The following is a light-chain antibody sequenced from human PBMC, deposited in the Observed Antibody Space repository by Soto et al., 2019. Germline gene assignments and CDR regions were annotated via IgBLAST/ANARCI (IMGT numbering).Light chain of an antibody. CDR2: GAS. J-gene: IGKJ4*01. CDR3: QQYDRWPVT. V-gene: IGKV3-15*01. CDR1: QSVGSS. Sequence: EMVLTQSPVTLSVSPGEGATLSCRASQSVGSSLAWYQQKPGQPPRILIFGASTRVTGVPARFSGSGSGTEFTLTIDRLQSADFAVYYCQQYDRWPVTFGGGTKVDIK.